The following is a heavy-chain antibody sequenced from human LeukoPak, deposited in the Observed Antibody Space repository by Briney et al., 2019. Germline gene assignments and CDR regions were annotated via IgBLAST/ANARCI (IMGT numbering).Heavy chain of an antibody. CDR1: GFTFSSYA. J-gene: IGHJ4*02. CDR3: ARGPMTIITL. CDR2: ISGSGGST. Sequence: GGSLRLSCAASGFTFSSYAMSWVRQAPGKGLEWVSAISGSGGSTYYADSVKGRFTISRDNAKNSVYLQMDSLRVEDTAVYYYARGPMTIITLGGQGTLVTVSS. V-gene: IGHV3-23*01. D-gene: IGHD4-11*01.